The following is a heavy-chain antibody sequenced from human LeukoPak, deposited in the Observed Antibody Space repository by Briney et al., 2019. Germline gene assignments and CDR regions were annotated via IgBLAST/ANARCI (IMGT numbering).Heavy chain of an antibody. CDR2: INHSGST. CDR3: ASSYYYGSGSYSSFDY. V-gene: IGHV4-34*01. Sequence: PSETLSLTCAVYGGSFSGYYWSWIRQPPGKGLEWIGEINHSGSTNYNPSLKSRVTISVDTSKNQFSLKLSSVTAADTAVYYCASSYYYGSGSYSSFDYWGQGTLVTVSS. J-gene: IGHJ4*02. CDR1: GGSFSGYY. D-gene: IGHD3-10*01.